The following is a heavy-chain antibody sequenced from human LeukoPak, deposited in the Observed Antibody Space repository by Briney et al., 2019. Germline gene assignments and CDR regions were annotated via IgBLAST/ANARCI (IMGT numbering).Heavy chain of an antibody. V-gene: IGHV3-7*01. CDR2: IKEDGSEK. CDR1: GFTLSAHW. CDR3: ARTPDIVVVPADFDP. J-gene: IGHJ5*02. D-gene: IGHD2-2*01. Sequence: GGSLRLSCAASGFTLSAHWMSWVRQAPGKGLEWVAHIKEDGSEKYYVASVKGRFTISRDIAKNSLYLQMNSLRAEDTAVYYCARTPDIVVVPADFDPWGQGTLVTVSS.